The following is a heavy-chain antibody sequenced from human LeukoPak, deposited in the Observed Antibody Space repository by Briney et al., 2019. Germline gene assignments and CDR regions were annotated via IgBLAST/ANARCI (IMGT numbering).Heavy chain of an antibody. CDR1: GGTFSSYA. Sequence: GPSVKVSCKASGGTFSSYAVSWVRQAPGQGLEWMGGIIPIFGTANYAQKFQGRVTITTDESTSTAYMELSSLRSEDTAVYYCARTVHRPAFVWEPLGYFDYWGQGTLVTVSS. D-gene: IGHD1-26*01. CDR3: ARTVHRPAFVWEPLGYFDY. J-gene: IGHJ4*02. V-gene: IGHV1-69*05. CDR2: IIPIFGTA.